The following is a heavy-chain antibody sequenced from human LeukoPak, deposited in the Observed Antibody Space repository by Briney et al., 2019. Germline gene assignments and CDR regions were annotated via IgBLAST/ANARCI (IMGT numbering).Heavy chain of an antibody. Sequence: QPGGSLRLSCAASNFVFSNYSVNWVRRAPGRGLEWISYISSTSTVIYYAASLKGRFTISRDNAKNSLYLQINSLRDEDTAMYYCARGIMEFDLWGQGTLVTVSS. D-gene: IGHD3-16*01. CDR3: ARGIMEFDL. CDR1: NFVFSNYS. V-gene: IGHV3-48*02. J-gene: IGHJ4*02. CDR2: ISSTSTVI.